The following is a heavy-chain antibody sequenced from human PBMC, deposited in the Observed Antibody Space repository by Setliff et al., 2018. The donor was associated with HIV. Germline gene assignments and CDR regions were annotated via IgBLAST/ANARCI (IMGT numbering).Heavy chain of an antibody. CDR1: GYMFTDYF. J-gene: IGHJ6*03. CDR2: ISPNNGDT. Sequence: ASVKVSCKASGYMFTDYFLHWVRQAPGQGLEWMGWISPNNGDTTIPQKFQGRVTMTTDTSTSTAYMELRSLRSDDTAAYYCARESGGVVIKGAYYYYMDVWGKGTTVTVSS. V-gene: IGHV1-18*04. D-gene: IGHD3-3*01. CDR3: ARESGGVVIKGAYYYYMDV.